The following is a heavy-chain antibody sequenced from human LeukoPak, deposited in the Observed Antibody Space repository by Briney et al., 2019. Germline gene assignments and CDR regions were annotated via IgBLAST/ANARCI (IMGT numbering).Heavy chain of an antibody. J-gene: IGHJ6*02. CDR2: ISSSSSYI. CDR1: GFTFSSYS. D-gene: IGHD3-22*01. V-gene: IGHV3-21*01. Sequence: GRSLRLSCAASGFTFSSYSMNWVRQAPGKGLEWVSSISSSSSYIYYADSVKGRFTISRDNAKNSLYLQMNSLRAEDTAVYYCARDPPNYDSSGYGTYYYYGMDVWGQGTTVTVSS. CDR3: ARDPPNYDSSGYGTYYYYGMDV.